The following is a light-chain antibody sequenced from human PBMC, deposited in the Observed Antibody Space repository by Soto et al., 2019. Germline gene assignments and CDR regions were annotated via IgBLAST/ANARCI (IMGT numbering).Light chain of an antibody. J-gene: IGKJ1*01. CDR1: QSVSSY. CDR2: DAS. CDR3: QQRSNWPPTWT. V-gene: IGKV3-11*01. Sequence: EIVLTQSPPTLSLSPGERATLSCRASQSVSSYLAWYQQKPGQAPRLLIYDASKRATGIPARFSGSGSGTDFTITISSLEPEDFAVYYCQQRSNWPPTWTFGQGTRVEIK.